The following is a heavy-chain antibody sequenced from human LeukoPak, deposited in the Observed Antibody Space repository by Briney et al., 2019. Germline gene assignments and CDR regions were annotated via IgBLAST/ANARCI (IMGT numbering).Heavy chain of an antibody. V-gene: IGHV3-23*01. D-gene: IGHD2-15*01. Sequence: PGGSLRLSCAGSGFIFNNYAMHWVRQPPGKGLEWVSGISGSGTSTFYADSVKGRFTISRDNSENTLYLQMNSLRAEDTAVYYCVRDPTRAECSDGSCYLDYWGQGTLVSVSS. CDR3: VRDPTRAECSDGSCYLDY. CDR1: GFIFNNYA. J-gene: IGHJ4*02. CDR2: ISGSGTST.